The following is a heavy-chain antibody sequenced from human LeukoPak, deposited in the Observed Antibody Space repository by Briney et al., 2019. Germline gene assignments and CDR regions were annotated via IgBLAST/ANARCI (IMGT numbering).Heavy chain of an antibody. CDR3: ARDQPGIAAAGLNPRGSAYDY. D-gene: IGHD6-13*01. V-gene: IGHV1-18*01. Sequence: ASVTVSCKASGYTFTSYGISWVRQAPGQGLEWMGWISAYNGNTNYAQKLQGRVTMTTDTSTSTAYMELRSLRSDDTAVYYCARDQPGIAAAGLNPRGSAYDYWGQGTLVTVSS. CDR2: ISAYNGNT. J-gene: IGHJ4*02. CDR1: GYTFTSYG.